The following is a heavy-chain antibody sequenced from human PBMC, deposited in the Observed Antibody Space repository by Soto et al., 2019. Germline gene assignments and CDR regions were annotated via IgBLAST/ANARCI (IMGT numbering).Heavy chain of an antibody. CDR1: GGSISSGYYY. D-gene: IGHD3-3*01. CDR3: ARGLSGYFDY. V-gene: IGHV4-30-4*01. Sequence: SETLSLTCTVSGGSISSGYYYWSWIRQPPGKGLEWIGYIYYSGSTYYNRSLKSRVTISVDTSKNQFSLKLSSVTAADTAVYYCARGLSGYFDYWGQGTLVTVSS. J-gene: IGHJ4*02. CDR2: IYYSGST.